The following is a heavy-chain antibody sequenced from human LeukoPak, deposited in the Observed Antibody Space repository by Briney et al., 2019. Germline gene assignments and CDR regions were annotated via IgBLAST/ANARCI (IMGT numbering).Heavy chain of an antibody. CDR1: GFTVSSYS. CDR3: ASLQGDLYGSGSFDY. CDR2: ISSSSSYI. J-gene: IGHJ4*02. V-gene: IGHV3-21*01. Sequence: GGSLRLSCAASGFTVSSYSMNWVRQAPGKGLEWGSSISSSSSYIYYAASVKGRFTISRDNARNSLYLQMNSLRAEDTAVYYCASLQGDLYGSGSFDYWGQGTLVTVSS. D-gene: IGHD3-10*01.